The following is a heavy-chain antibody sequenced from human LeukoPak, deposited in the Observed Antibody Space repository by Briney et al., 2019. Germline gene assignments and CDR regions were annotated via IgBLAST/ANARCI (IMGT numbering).Heavy chain of an antibody. J-gene: IGHJ4*02. Sequence: PGGSLRLSCAASGFTFSSYGMHWVRQAPGKGLEWVANIKQTGSEKYFVDSVKGRFTISRDNAKNSLYLQMNSLRAEDTAVYYCARSAFGGGSYMGGSLDFWGQGTLVTVSS. CDR3: ARSAFGGGSYMGGSLDF. V-gene: IGHV3-7*01. CDR2: IKQTGSEK. CDR1: GFTFSSYG. D-gene: IGHD1-26*01.